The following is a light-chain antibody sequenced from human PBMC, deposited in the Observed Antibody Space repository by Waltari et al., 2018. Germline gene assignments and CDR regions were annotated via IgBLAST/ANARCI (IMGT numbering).Light chain of an antibody. CDR2: VAS. CDR1: HTINSY. V-gene: IGKV1-39*01. CDR3: QQSYSNLLWT. Sequence: DIQMTQSPSSLSASVGDRVTISCRASHTINSYLNWYQQKPGKAPRLLIYVASTLESGVHSRFSGSGSGTDFTLTISNLQPEDFATYYCQQSYSNLLWTFGQGTKVEIK. J-gene: IGKJ1*01.